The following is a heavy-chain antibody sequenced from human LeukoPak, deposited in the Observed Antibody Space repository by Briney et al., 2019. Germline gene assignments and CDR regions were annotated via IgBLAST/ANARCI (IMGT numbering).Heavy chain of an antibody. CDR3: ARRYSSGSSNAFDI. J-gene: IGHJ3*02. CDR1: GGSFSGYY. D-gene: IGHD6-19*01. CDR2: INHSGST. Sequence: SETLSLTCAVYGGSFSGYYWSWIRQPPGKGLEWIGEINHSGSTNYNPSLKSRVTISVDTSKNQFSLKLSSVTAADTAVYYCARRYSSGSSNAFDIWGQGTMVTVSS. V-gene: IGHV4-34*01.